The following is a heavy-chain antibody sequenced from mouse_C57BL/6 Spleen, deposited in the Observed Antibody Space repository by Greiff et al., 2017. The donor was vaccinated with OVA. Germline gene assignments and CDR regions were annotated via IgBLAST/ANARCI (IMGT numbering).Heavy chain of an antibody. CDR2: IYPGDGDT. D-gene: IGHD2-14*01. V-gene: IGHV1-82*01. CDR3: ARGGTTYYYAMDY. Sequence: VKLMESGPELVKPGASVKISCKASGYAFSSSWMNWVKQRPGKGLEWIGRIYPGDGDTNYNGKFKGKATLTADKSSSTAYMQLSSLTSEDSAVYFCARGGTTYYYAMDYWGQGTSVTVSS. CDR1: GYAFSSSW. J-gene: IGHJ4*01.